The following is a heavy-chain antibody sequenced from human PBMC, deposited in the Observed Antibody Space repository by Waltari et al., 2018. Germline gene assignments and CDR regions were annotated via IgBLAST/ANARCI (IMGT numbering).Heavy chain of an antibody. J-gene: IGHJ4*02. Sequence: EVQLAESGGGLVQPGRSLGLSFTASGFNFGDYAMTWVRQVPGKGLEWVGFIRSKTYGGAPEYAASVKGRFTISRDDSKSVAYLQMNSLRTEDTALYYCTRADGMTDLDYWGQGALVTVSS. CDR2: IRSKTYGGAP. V-gene: IGHV3-49*04. CDR3: TRADGMTDLDY. CDR1: GFNFGDYA.